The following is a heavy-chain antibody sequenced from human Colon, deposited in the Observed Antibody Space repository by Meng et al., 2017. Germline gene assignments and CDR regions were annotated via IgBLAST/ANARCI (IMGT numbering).Heavy chain of an antibody. Sequence: GGPLRLSCAASGFTFSSYAMHWVRQAPGKGLEWVAVISYDGSNKYNADSVKGRFTISRDNSKNTLYLQMNSLRAEDTAVYYCARDPLEKHQRGYFDYWGQGTLVTVSS. CDR3: ARDPLEKHQRGYFDY. V-gene: IGHV3-30*01. CDR2: ISYDGSNK. D-gene: IGHD1-1*01. CDR1: GFTFSSYA. J-gene: IGHJ4*02.